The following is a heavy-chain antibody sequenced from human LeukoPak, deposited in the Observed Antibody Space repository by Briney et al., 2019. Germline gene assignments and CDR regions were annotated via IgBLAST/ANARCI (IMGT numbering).Heavy chain of an antibody. CDR3: ARDLGSGSYTDYYGMDV. CDR1: GFTFSSYA. J-gene: IGHJ6*02. Sequence: GGSLRLSCAASGFTFSSYAMHWVRQAPGKGLEWVAVISYDGSNKYYADSVKGRFTISRDNSKNTLYLQMNSLRAEDTAVYYCARDLGSGSYTDYYGMDVWGQGTTVTVSS. V-gene: IGHV3-30*04. D-gene: IGHD3-10*01. CDR2: ISYDGSNK.